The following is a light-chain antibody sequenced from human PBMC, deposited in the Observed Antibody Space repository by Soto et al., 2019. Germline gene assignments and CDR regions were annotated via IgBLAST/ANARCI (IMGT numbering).Light chain of an antibody. CDR1: QSISSW. Sequence: DIQMSQSPSTLSATVGARVTITCRASQSISSWLAWYQQKPGKAPKLLIYDASSLESGVPSRFSGSGSGTEFTLTISILLPDDFATYYCQQYNSYSTFGQGTKVDIK. CDR2: DAS. V-gene: IGKV1-5*01. CDR3: QQYNSYST. J-gene: IGKJ1*01.